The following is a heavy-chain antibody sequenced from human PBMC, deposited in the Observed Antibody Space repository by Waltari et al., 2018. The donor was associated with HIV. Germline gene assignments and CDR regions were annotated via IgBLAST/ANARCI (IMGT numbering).Heavy chain of an antibody. J-gene: IGHJ2*01. CDR3: AKGWGSSPAYWYFDL. Sequence: PASGFTFSSYGMHWVRQAPGKGREWVAVISYDGSNKYYADSVKGRFTISRDNSKNTLYLQMNSLRAEDTAVYYCAKGWGSSPAYWYFDLWGRGTLVTVSS. CDR1: GFTFSSYG. V-gene: IGHV3-30*18. CDR2: ISYDGSNK. D-gene: IGHD6-6*01.